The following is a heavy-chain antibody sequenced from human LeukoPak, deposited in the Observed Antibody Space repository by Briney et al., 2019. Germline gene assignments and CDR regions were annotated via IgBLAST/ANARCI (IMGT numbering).Heavy chain of an antibody. CDR1: GFTFSSYG. CDR2: IWYDGSNK. J-gene: IGHJ3*02. Sequence: GRSLRLSCAASGFTFSSYGMHWVRQAPGKGLEWVAVIWYDGSNKYYADSVKGRFTISRDNSKNTLYLQMNSLRAEDTAVYYCARAMYYYDSSGYYDAAFDIWGQGTMVTVSS. V-gene: IGHV3-33*01. CDR3: ARAMYYYDSSGYYDAAFDI. D-gene: IGHD3-22*01.